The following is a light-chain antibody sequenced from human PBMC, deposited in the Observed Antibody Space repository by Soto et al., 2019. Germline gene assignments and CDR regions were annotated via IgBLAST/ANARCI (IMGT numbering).Light chain of an antibody. CDR3: NSYASGNARV. CDR2: EVS. V-gene: IGLV2-14*01. J-gene: IGLJ1*01. CDR1: SSDIGDYDY. Sequence: QSPLTQPASVSGSPGQSITISCTGTSSDIGDYDYVSWYQQHPGKAPKLLISEVSNRPSGVSNRLSGSKSGNTASLTISGLQAEDEADYYCNSYASGNARVFGTGTKLTVL.